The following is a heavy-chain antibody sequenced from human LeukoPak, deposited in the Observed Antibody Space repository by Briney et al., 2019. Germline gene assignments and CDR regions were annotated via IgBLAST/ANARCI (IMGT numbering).Heavy chain of an antibody. J-gene: IGHJ4*02. CDR1: GFSFSSHG. D-gene: IGHD6-19*01. Sequence: GGSLRLSCAASGFSFSSHGMSWVRQAPGKGLEWVANIKQDGSEKNYLDSVKGRFTVSRDNAKNSVYVQMNSLRAEDTAVYYCASSSGWYGFYDYWGQGTLVTVSS. V-gene: IGHV3-7*01. CDR2: IKQDGSEK. CDR3: ASSSGWYGFYDY.